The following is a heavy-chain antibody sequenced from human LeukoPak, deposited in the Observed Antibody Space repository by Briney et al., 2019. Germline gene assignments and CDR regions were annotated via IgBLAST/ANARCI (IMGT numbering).Heavy chain of an antibody. Sequence: PGGSLKLSCAASGFTFSGSAMHWVRQASGKGLEWVGRIRSKANSYATAYAASVKGRFPISRDDSKNTAYLQMNSLKTEDTAVYYCTRLFGVDYWGQGTLVTVSS. D-gene: IGHD3-10*02. CDR3: TRLFGVDY. V-gene: IGHV3-73*01. CDR1: GFTFSGSA. J-gene: IGHJ4*02. CDR2: IRSKANSYAT.